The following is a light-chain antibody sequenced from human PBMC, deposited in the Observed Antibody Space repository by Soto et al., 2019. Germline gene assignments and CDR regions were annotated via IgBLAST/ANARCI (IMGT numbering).Light chain of an antibody. Sequence: EVVMTQDTATLSWSPGERATLSCRASQSVNINLAWYQQKPGQAPRLLIYGASTRATGIPARFSGSGSGTDFTLTISSLQSEDFAVYYCQHSDNWPLTFGGGTKA. CDR3: QHSDNWPLT. V-gene: IGKV3-15*01. CDR2: GAS. J-gene: IGKJ4*01. CDR1: QSVNIN.